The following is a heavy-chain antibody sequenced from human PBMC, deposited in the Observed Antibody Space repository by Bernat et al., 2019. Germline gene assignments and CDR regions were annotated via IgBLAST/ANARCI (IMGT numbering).Heavy chain of an antibody. D-gene: IGHD6-13*01. CDR2: IYYSGST. J-gene: IGHJ3*02. V-gene: IGHV4-39*01. CDR3: ARQPASHSSSWATVDDAFDI. CDR1: GGSISSSSYY. Sequence: QLQLQESGPGLVKPSETLSLTCTVSGGSISSSSYYWGWIRQPPGKGLEWIGSIYYSGSTYYNPSLKSRVTISVDTSKNQFSLKLSSVTAADTAVYYCARQPASHSSSWATVDDAFDIWGQGTMVTVSS.